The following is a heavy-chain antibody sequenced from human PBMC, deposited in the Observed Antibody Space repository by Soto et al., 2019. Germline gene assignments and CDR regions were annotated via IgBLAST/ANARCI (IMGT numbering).Heavy chain of an antibody. J-gene: IGHJ4*02. Sequence: SETLSLTCTVSGGSISSGGYSWSWIRQPPGKGLGWIGYIYHSGSTYYNPSLKSRVTISVDRSKNQFSLKLSSVTAADTAVYYCARGLRGYSYGPFDYWGQGTLVTVSS. D-gene: IGHD5-18*01. CDR3: ARGLRGYSYGPFDY. CDR2: IYHSGST. CDR1: GGSISSGGYS. V-gene: IGHV4-30-2*01.